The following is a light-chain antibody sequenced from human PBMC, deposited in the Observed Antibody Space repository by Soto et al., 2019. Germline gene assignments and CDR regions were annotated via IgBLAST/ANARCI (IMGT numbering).Light chain of an antibody. V-gene: IGKV3-20*01. Sequence: EVVLTQSPGTLSLSPGERATLSCRASQNIRSNYLAWYQQKPGQAPRLLISDASTRAAGSPDRISGSGSGTNFTITISRLEPEDFSVYYCQQYGSSPISFGQGTQLEIK. CDR2: DAS. CDR3: QQYGSSPIS. J-gene: IGKJ5*01. CDR1: QNIRSNY.